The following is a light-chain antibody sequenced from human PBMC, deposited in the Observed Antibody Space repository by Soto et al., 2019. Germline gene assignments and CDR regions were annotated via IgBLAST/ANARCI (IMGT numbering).Light chain of an antibody. CDR2: DAS. J-gene: IGKJ4*01. CDR3: QQRSNWPPLT. CDR1: QSVSSY. Sequence: EIVLTQSPATLSLSPGERATLSCRASQSVSSYLAWYQQKPGQAPRLLIYDASTRPTGVPARFSGSGSGTDFTLTISSLEPEDFAVYYCQQRSNWPPLTFGGGTKVEIK. V-gene: IGKV3-11*01.